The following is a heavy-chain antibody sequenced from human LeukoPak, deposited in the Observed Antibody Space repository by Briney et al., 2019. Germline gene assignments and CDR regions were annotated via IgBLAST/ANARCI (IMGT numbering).Heavy chain of an antibody. D-gene: IGHD3-10*01. CDR1: VGIFSYYA. CDR3: ARERGYGLGSYLFEY. Sequence: GASVKDSFQACVGIFSYYAINWLRQPPGRGLEWMGVIISILGTVDYAQKFQGRVTITADESTSKAYVELSSLRSEDTAVYYCARERGYGLGSYLFEYWGEGTLVTV. V-gene: IGHV1-69*13. J-gene: IGHJ4*02. CDR2: IISILGTV.